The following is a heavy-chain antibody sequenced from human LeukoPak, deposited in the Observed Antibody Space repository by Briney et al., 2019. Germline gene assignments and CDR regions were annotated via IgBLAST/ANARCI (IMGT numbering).Heavy chain of an antibody. CDR1: GYSISSGYY. Sequence: PSETLSPTCTVSGYSISSGYYWGWIRQPPGKGLEWIGSIYHSGSTYYNPSLKSRVTISVDTSKNQFSLKLSSVTAADTAVYYCARKTSLLYSSSLGWFDPWGQGTLVTVSS. V-gene: IGHV4-38-2*02. CDR3: ARKTSLLYSSSLGWFDP. CDR2: IYHSGST. J-gene: IGHJ5*02. D-gene: IGHD6-13*01.